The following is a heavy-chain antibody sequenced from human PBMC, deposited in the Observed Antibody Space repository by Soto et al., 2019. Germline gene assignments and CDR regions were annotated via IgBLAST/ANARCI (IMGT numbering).Heavy chain of an antibody. CDR1: GGTFSSYA. Sequence: QVRLVQSGAEVKKPGSSVKVSCKASGGTFSSYAISWVRQAPGQGLEWMGGIIPIFGTANYAQKFQGRVTITADESTSTAYMELSSLRSEDTAVYYCARGGSGGDYGDYVIPRRYYYYYGMDVWGQGTTVTVSS. CDR2: IIPIFGTA. D-gene: IGHD4-17*01. CDR3: ARGGSGGDYGDYVIPRRYYYYYGMDV. J-gene: IGHJ6*02. V-gene: IGHV1-69*12.